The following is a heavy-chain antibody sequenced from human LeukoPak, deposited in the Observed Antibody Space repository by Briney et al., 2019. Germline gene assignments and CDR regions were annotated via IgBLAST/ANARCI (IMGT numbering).Heavy chain of an antibody. CDR2: ISYDGSNK. CDR1: GFNFSTYG. CDR3: ARDHSSGWYSDYFDY. D-gene: IGHD6-19*01. J-gene: IGHJ4*02. Sequence: GGSLRLSCAASGFNFSTYGMHWVRQAPGKGLEWVAVISYDGSNKYYADSVKGRFTISRDNSKNTLYLQMNSLRAEDTAVYYCARDHSSGWYSDYFDYWGQGTLVTVSS. V-gene: IGHV3-30*03.